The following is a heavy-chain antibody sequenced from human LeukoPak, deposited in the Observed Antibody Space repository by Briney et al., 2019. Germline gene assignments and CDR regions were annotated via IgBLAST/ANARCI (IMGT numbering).Heavy chain of an antibody. CDR2: INPNGITT. J-gene: IGHJ4*02. D-gene: IGHD4-17*01. CDR3: ARDFAGDRDY. CDR1: GFIFRNYW. V-gene: IGHV3-74*01. Sequence: GGSLRLSCAASGFIFRNYWMHWVRQAPGKGLVWVARINPNGITTTYTDSVKGRFTISRDNAKNTLYLQMNSLRVEDTAVYYCARDFAGDRDYWGQGTLVTISS.